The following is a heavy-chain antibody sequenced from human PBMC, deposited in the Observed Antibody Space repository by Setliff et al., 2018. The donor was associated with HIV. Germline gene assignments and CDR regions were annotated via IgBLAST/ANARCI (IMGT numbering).Heavy chain of an antibody. CDR1: GYSISSGYY. CDR3: ARGRSRWTYYNYYYMDV. Sequence: SETLSLTCAVSGYSISSGYYWGWIRQPPGKGLEWIGSIYHSGSTYDNPSLKSRVTISVDTSKNQFSLKLSSVTAADTAVYYCARGRSRWTYYNYYYMDVWGKGTTVTVSS. CDR2: IYHSGST. V-gene: IGHV4-38-2*01. J-gene: IGHJ6*03. D-gene: IGHD6-13*01.